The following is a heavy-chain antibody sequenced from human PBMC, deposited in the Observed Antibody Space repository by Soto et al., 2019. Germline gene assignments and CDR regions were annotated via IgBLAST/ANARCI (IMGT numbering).Heavy chain of an antibody. Sequence: QVQLVESGGGVVQPGRSLRLSCAASGFTFSSYGMHWVRQAPGKGLEWVAVISYDGSNKYYADSVKGRFTISRDNSKNTMYLKMNRLRAEDTAVYYCAKEGGYYGSGSYSVGENYYGMDVWGQGTTVTVSS. CDR3: AKEGGYYGSGSYSVGENYYGMDV. J-gene: IGHJ6*02. CDR1: GFTFSSYG. V-gene: IGHV3-30*18. D-gene: IGHD3-10*01. CDR2: ISYDGSNK.